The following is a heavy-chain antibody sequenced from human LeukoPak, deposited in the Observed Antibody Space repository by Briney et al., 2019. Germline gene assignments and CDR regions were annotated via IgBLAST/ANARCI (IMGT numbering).Heavy chain of an antibody. J-gene: IGHJ4*02. V-gene: IGHV3-23*01. CDR3: ARELRIAVAGTKDY. Sequence: GGSLRLSCAASGFTFSSYAMSWVRQAPGKGLEWVSGISGSGTSAYYADSVKGRFTISRDNSKNTLYLQMNSLRAEDTALCYCARELRIAVAGTKDYWGQGTLVTVSS. D-gene: IGHD6-19*01. CDR1: GFTFSSYA. CDR2: ISGSGTSA.